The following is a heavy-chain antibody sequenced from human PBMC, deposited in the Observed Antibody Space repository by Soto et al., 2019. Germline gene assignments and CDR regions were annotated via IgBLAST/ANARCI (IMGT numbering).Heavy chain of an antibody. V-gene: IGHV3-9*01. J-gene: IGHJ4*02. D-gene: IGHD2-15*01. CDR2: ISWNSGSI. Sequence: PGGSLRLSCAASGVTIDDYAMHWVRQAPGKGLEWVSGISWNSGSIGYADSVKGRFTISRDNAKNSLYLQMNSLRAEGTALYYCAKDALYCSGGSCPPSFFDYWGQGTLVTVSS. CDR3: AKDALYCSGGSCPPSFFDY. CDR1: GVTIDDYA.